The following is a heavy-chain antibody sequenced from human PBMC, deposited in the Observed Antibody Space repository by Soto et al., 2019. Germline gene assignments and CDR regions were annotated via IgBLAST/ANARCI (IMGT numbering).Heavy chain of an antibody. J-gene: IGHJ3*02. CDR3: ARAQSGYCSGGSCYPEHYAFDI. CDR2: IYHSGST. V-gene: IGHV4-4*02. D-gene: IGHD2-15*01. CDR1: SGSISSSNW. Sequence: VQLQESGPGLVKPSGTLSLTCAVSSGSISSSNWWSWVRQPPGKGMEWIGEIYHSGSTNYNPSLKRRFTKSVDKSKNQLSLKLSSVTAADTAVYYCARAQSGYCSGGSCYPEHYAFDIWGQGTMVTVSS.